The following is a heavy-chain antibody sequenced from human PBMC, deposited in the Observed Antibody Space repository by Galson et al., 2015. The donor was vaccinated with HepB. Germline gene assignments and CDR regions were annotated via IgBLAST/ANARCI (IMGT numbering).Heavy chain of an antibody. Sequence: TLSLTCTVSGGSISSYYWSWIRQPPGKGLEWIGYIYYSGSTNYNPSLKSRVTISVDTSKNQFSLELSSVTAADTAVYYCARERGDLYGGYDFDYWGQGTLVTVSS. V-gene: IGHV4-59*01. CDR3: ARERGDLYGGYDFDY. J-gene: IGHJ4*02. D-gene: IGHD5-12*01. CDR1: GGSISSYY. CDR2: IYYSGST.